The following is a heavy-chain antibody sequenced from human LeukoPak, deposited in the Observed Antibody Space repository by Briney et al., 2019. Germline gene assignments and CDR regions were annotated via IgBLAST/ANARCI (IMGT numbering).Heavy chain of an antibody. V-gene: IGHV3-11*01. J-gene: IGHJ3*02. CDR2: ISGSGSDM. Sequence: GGSLRLSCVVSGFGFSDSYMTWIRQTPGKGLEWLAYISGSGSDMYYADSVKGRFTISRDNAKNSLYLQMNSLRAEDMALYYCAKASTRSFTSGYYGDAFDIWGQGTMVSVSS. D-gene: IGHD3-22*01. CDR1: GFGFSDSY. CDR3: AKASTRSFTSGYYGDAFDI.